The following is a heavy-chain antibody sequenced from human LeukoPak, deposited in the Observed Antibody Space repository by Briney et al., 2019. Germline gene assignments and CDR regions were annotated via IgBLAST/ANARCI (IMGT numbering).Heavy chain of an antibody. CDR1: GFSFTYAW. D-gene: IGHD1-26*01. CDR3: SKGAPSGSFYDY. J-gene: IGHJ4*02. CDR2: IKSREDSETT. Sequence: NTGGSLRLSCAASGFSFTYAWMHWVRQAPGKGLEWVGRIKSREDSETTDYAAPVKGRFTISRDDSKNIVYLQMESLNTDDTAVYYCSKGAPSGSFYDYWGLGTMVTVSS. V-gene: IGHV3-15*01.